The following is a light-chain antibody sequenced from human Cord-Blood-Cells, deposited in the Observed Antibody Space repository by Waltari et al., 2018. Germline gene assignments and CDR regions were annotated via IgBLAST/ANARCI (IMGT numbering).Light chain of an antibody. CDR3: QQYYSYPHT. V-gene: IGKV1-8*01. J-gene: IGKJ4*01. CDR1: QGISSY. CDR2: AAS. Sequence: AIRMTQSQSSLSASTGDRVTITCRASQGISSYLAWYQQKPGKAPKLLIYAASTLQSGVPSRFSGSGSGTDFTLTISCLQSEDFATYYCQQYYSYPHTFGGGTKVEIK.